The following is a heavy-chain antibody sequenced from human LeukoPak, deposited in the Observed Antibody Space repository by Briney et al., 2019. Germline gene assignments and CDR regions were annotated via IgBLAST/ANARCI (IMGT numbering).Heavy chain of an antibody. V-gene: IGHV4-59*01. D-gene: IGHD1-26*01. CDR3: ARDQEYSGSYYRYFDF. CDR1: GGSLSSYY. J-gene: IGHJ4*02. CDR2: IYSRGLTRGST. Sequence: PSETLSLTCTVSGGSLSSYYWSWIRQPPGKGLEWIGYIYSRGLTRGSTNYNPSLKSRVTISVDTSKNQFSLKPSSVTAADTAVYYCARDQEYSGSYYRYFDFWGQGALVTVSS.